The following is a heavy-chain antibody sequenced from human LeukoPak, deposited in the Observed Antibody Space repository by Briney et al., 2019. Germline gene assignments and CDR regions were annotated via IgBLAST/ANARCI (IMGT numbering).Heavy chain of an antibody. CDR1: GYSFTNYW. D-gene: IGHD4-17*01. CDR2: IYPVDSDT. CDR3: ARPNTPQDYGDYGWIDY. V-gene: IGHV5-51*01. J-gene: IGHJ4*02. Sequence: GESRKISCQGSGYSFTNYWIGWARQMPGKGLEWMGIIYPVDSDTRYSPSFRGQVTISADKSISTAYLQWSSLEASDTAMYYCARPNTPQDYGDYGWIDYWGQGTLVTVSS.